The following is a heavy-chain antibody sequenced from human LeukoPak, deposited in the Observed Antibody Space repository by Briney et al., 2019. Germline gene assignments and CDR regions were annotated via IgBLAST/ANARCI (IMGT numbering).Heavy chain of an antibody. V-gene: IGHV4-34*01. CDR1: GGSSSGYC. Sequence: SETLSLTCAVYGGSSSGYCWSWIRQPPGKGLEWIGEINHSGSTNYNPSLKSRVTISVDTSKNQFSLKLSSVTAADTAVYYCARVDPAMEIDYWGQGTLVTVSS. D-gene: IGHD5-18*01. CDR3: ARVDPAMEIDY. J-gene: IGHJ4*02. CDR2: INHSGST.